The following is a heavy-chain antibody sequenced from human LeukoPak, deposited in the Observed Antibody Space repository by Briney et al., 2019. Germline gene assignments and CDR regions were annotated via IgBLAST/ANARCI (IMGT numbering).Heavy chain of an antibody. CDR1: GFTFSSYG. CDR3: AKTDGATMDFDY. V-gene: IGHV3-23*01. Sequence: GGSLRLSCAASGFTFSSYGMSWVRQAPGKGLEWVSAISGSGGSTYYADSVKGRFTISRDNSRNTLYLQMNSLRAEDTAVYYCAKTDGATMDFDYWGQGTLVTVSS. CDR2: ISGSGGST. J-gene: IGHJ4*02. D-gene: IGHD1-26*01.